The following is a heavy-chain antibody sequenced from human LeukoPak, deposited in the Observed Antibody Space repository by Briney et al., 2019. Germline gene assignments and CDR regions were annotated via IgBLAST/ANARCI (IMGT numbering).Heavy chain of an antibody. J-gene: IGHJ4*02. CDR3: ARDVLLWFGEFDY. CDR1: GGTFSSYA. D-gene: IGHD3-10*01. Sequence: ASVKVSCKASGGTFSSYAISWVRQAPGQGLEWMGGIIPIFGTANYAQKFQGRVTMTRDTSISTAYMELSRLRSDDTAVFYCARDVLLWFGEFDYWGQGTLVTVSS. CDR2: IIPIFGTA. V-gene: IGHV1-69*05.